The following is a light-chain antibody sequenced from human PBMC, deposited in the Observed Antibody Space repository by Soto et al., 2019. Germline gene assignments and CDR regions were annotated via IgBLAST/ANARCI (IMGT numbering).Light chain of an antibody. CDR3: QQRANWPLP. Sequence: EIGMTQSPATLSVSPGERVTLSCRASQSVRSNLAWYQQKPGQAPRLLIYGASTRATGLPARFSGSGSGTDFTLTISSLEPEDFAVYYCQQRANWPLPFGGGTMVDI. V-gene: IGKV3-11*01. J-gene: IGKJ4*01. CDR1: QSVRSN. CDR2: GAS.